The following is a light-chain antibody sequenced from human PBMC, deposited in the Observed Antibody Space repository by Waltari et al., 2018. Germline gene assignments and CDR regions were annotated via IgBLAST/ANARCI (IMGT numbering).Light chain of an antibody. Sequence: QSALTQPASVSGSPGQSITISCTGTSSDVGAYKYVSWYQQYPGKAPKLVIYEVSNRPSRASNRLSGSKSGNTASLTISGLQAEDEGDYYCSSYTTSSTVVFGGGTKVTVL. CDR3: SSYTTSSTVV. V-gene: IGLV2-14*03. J-gene: IGLJ2*01. CDR1: SSDVGAYKY. CDR2: EVS.